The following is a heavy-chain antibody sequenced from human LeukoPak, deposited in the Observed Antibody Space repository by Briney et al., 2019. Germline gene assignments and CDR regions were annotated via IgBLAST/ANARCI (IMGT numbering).Heavy chain of an antibody. D-gene: IGHD3-10*02. CDR3: AELGITMIGGV. J-gene: IGHJ6*04. CDR1: GFTFSNYR. V-gene: IGHV3-21*01. CDR2: ISTSSIYI. Sequence: GGSLRLSCAASGFTFSNYRMNWVRQAPGKGLEWVSSISTSSIYIYYADSLKGRFTISRDNAKNSLYLQMNSLRAEDTAVYYCAELGITMIGGVWGKGTTVTISS.